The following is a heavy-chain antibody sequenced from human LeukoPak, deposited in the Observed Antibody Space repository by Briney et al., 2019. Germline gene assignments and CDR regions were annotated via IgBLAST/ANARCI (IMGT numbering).Heavy chain of an antibody. CDR3: ARAPRVVGATGIFDY. J-gene: IGHJ4*02. V-gene: IGHV3-21*01. CDR2: ISSSSSYI. Sequence: GGSLRLSCAASGFTFSSYSMNWVRQAPGKGLEWVSSISSSSSYIYYADSVKGRFTISRDNAKNSLYLQMNSLRAEDTAVYYCARAPRVVGATGIFDYWGQRTLVTVSS. D-gene: IGHD1-26*01. CDR1: GFTFSSYS.